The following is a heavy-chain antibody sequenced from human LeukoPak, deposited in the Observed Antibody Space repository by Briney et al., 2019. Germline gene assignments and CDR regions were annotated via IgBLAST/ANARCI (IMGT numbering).Heavy chain of an antibody. V-gene: IGHV3-7*03. D-gene: IGHD3-10*01. CDR2: IKQDGSEK. J-gene: IGHJ4*02. CDR3: ARDLYYYGSGSYGSVINY. CDR1: GFTFSSYW. Sequence: PGGSLRLSCAASGFTFSSYWMSWVRQAPGKGLEWVANIKQDGSEKYYVDSVKGRFTVSRDNAKNSLYLQMNSLRAEDTAVYYCARDLYYYGSGSYGSVINYWGQGTLVTVSS.